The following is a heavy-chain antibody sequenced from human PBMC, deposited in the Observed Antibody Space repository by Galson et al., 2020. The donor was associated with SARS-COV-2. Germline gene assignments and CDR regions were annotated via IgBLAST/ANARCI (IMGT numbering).Heavy chain of an antibody. V-gene: IGHV4-39*07. Sequence: SETLSLTCTVSGGSISSSSYYWGWIRQPPGKGLEWIGSIYYSGSTYYNPSLKSRVTISVDTSKNQFSLKLSSVTAADTAVYYCARDGCSGGSCYDEDYYYYGMDVWGQGTTVTVSS. CDR2: IYYSGST. CDR3: ARDGCSGGSCYDEDYYYYGMDV. CDR1: GGSISSSSYY. J-gene: IGHJ6*02. D-gene: IGHD2-15*01.